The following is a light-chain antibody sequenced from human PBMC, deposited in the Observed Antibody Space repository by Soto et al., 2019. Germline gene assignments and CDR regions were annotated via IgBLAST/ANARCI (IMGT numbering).Light chain of an antibody. CDR3: QQRSNWPRGT. Sequence: EIVFTPSPSTLALSRVERGSLSCIASQSVSSYLAWYQQKPGQAPSLLIYDASNRATGIPARFSGSGSGTDFTLTISSLEPEDFAVYYCQQRSNWPRGTFGQGTKVDIK. CDR2: DAS. CDR1: QSVSSY. V-gene: IGKV3-11*01. J-gene: IGKJ1*01.